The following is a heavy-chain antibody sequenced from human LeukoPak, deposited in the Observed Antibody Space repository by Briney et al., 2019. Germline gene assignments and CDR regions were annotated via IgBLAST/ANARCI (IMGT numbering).Heavy chain of an antibody. CDR3: ARVYYYDSSGYNAAYYFDY. D-gene: IGHD3-22*01. V-gene: IGHV4-39*07. CDR2: IYYSGST. J-gene: IGHJ4*02. CDR1: GGSISSSSYY. Sequence: SETLSLTCTVSGGSISSSSYYWGWLRQPPGTGLEGIGSIYYSGSTYYNPSLKSRVTISVDTFKNQFSLKLSSVTAADTAVYYCARVYYYDSSGYNAAYYFDYWGQGTLVTVSS.